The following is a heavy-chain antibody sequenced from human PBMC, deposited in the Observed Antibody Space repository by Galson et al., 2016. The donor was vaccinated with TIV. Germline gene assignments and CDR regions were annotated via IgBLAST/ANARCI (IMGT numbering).Heavy chain of an antibody. CDR2: TYYRSTWYN. V-gene: IGHV6-1*01. D-gene: IGHD3-3*01. Sequence: CAISGDSVSSTSAAWNWIRQSPSRGLEWLGRTYYRSTWYNDYAASLKRRITINPDTSKNQFSLQLTSVTPEDAAVYYCARGAPSVFGVLITLDYWGQGTLVTVSS. CDR1: GDSVSSTSAA. J-gene: IGHJ4*02. CDR3: ARGAPSVFGVLITLDY.